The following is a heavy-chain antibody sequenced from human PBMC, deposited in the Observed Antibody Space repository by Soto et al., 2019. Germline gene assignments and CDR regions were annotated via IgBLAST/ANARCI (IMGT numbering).Heavy chain of an antibody. Sequence: KTSETLSLTCNVSGGSINSYYWNWIRQPPGKGLEWIGYTYNSGNTKYNPSLKSRATISLDTSKNQFSLKLTSLTAADTAVYYCARAAAIPAAMFYYWYFDLWGRGTLVTVSS. J-gene: IGHJ2*01. CDR2: TYNSGNT. D-gene: IGHD2-2*01. CDR3: ARAAAIPAAMFYYWYFDL. CDR1: GGSINSYY. V-gene: IGHV4-59*01.